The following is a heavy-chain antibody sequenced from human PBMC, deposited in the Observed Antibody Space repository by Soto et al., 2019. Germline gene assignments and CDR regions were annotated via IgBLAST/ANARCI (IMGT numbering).Heavy chain of an antibody. Sequence: QVQLVQSGAEVKKSGYSVKVSCKASGGTFSSYAISWVRQAPGQGLEWMGGIISIFATAIYAQKFQGRVTITADESTSTAYMELSSLRSEDTAVYYCARDTGYYYGDSTSRDGTFDIWGQGTMVTVSS. CDR2: IISIFATA. J-gene: IGHJ3*02. CDR3: ARDTGYYYGDSTSRDGTFDI. V-gene: IGHV1-69*01. CDR1: GGTFSSYA. D-gene: IGHD3-10*01.